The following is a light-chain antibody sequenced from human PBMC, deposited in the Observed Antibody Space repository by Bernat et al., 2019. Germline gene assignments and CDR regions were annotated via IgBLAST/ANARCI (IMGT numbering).Light chain of an antibody. Sequence: QARLTQPPSVSAALRQNVTLSCSGRNHNIGTQYASWHQQFPRTPPKLLPFRNDNRPSGISERLSASKSGTTAPLTITGLQPGDEADYYCAAWDSSLNVGVFGGGTKLTVL. CDR1: NHNIGTQY. CDR2: RND. J-gene: IGLJ3*02. V-gene: IGLV10-54*01. CDR3: AAWDSSLNVGV.